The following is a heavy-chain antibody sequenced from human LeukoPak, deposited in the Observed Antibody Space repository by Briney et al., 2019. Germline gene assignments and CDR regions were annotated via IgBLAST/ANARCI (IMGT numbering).Heavy chain of an antibody. CDR3: ASSIVHWIDP. CDR2: ITGSGGST. D-gene: IGHD2/OR15-2a*01. CDR1: GFTFSSYD. J-gene: IGHJ5*02. V-gene: IGHV3-23*01. Sequence: GGSLRLSCAPSGFTFSSYDMSWVRQAPGSGLECVSGITGSGGSTYYADSVKGQFTISRDNYKNTMSLQMNSLRAEDTAVYYCASSIVHWIDPWGQGTLVTVSS.